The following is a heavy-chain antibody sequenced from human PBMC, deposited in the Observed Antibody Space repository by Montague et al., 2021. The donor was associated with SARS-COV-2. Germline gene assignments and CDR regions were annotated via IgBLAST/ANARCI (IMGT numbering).Heavy chain of an antibody. CDR3: ARIERGFWRDLVVFDV. J-gene: IGHJ3*01. CDR2: VSNTGST. Sequence: ETLSLTCSVSGVSITNYYWSWIRQFPGKELEWIGTVSNTGSTNKNPSLMSRVTISRDTSSGQVSMRLRSVTATDTAFYFCARIERGFWRDLVVFDVWGPGTLVTVSS. V-gene: IGHV4-59*12. CDR1: GVSITNYY. D-gene: IGHD3-3*01.